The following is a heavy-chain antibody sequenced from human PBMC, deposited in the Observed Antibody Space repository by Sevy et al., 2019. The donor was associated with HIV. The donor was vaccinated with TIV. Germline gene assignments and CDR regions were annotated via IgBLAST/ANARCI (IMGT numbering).Heavy chain of an antibody. Sequence: SETLSLTCTVSGGSISSSSYYWGWIRQPPGKGLEWIGSIYYSGSTYYNPSLKSRVTISVDTSKNQFSLKLSSVTAADRAVYYCARRPVGVFVGGAFDIWGQGTMVTVSS. CDR1: GGSISSSSYY. D-gene: IGHD2-21*01. CDR3: ARRPVGVFVGGAFDI. V-gene: IGHV4-39*01. J-gene: IGHJ3*02. CDR2: IYYSGST.